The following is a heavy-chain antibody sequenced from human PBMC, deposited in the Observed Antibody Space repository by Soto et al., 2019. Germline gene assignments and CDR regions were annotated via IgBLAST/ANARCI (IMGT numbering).Heavy chain of an antibody. Sequence: ASVKVSCKASGYTFTSYGISWVRQAPGQGLEWMGWISAYNGNTNYAQKLQGRVTMTTDTSTSTAYMELSSLRSEDTAVYYCARDEVFEYSSMEYYYYGMDVWGQGTTVTVSS. CDR3: ARDEVFEYSSMEYYYYGMDV. J-gene: IGHJ6*02. CDR2: ISAYNGNT. V-gene: IGHV1-18*01. CDR1: GYTFTSYG. D-gene: IGHD6-6*01.